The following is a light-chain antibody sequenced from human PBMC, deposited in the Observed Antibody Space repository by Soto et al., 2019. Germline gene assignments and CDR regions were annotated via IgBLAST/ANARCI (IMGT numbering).Light chain of an antibody. Sequence: QSVLTQSSSASASLGSSVKLTCTVKTGHSSCIIAWHQQQPGKAPRFLMSLQGSGDYNKGSGIPDRFSGSISGADRYLIISNLQSEDEADYYCETWDRDNRVFGGGTKLTVL. V-gene: IGLV4-60*03. CDR1: TGHSSCI. CDR3: ETWDRDNRV. CDR2: LQGSGDY. J-gene: IGLJ3*02.